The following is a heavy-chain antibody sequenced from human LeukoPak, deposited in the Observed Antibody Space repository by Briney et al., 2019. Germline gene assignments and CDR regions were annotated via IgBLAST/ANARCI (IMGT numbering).Heavy chain of an antibody. V-gene: IGHV3-9*01. CDR2: ICWNSGSI. Sequence: GRSLRPSCAASGFTFDDYAMHWVRRAPGEGVEWVSGICWNSGSIVCADSVKGRFPISRDNPKNSLSPQMHSLRAEDTALYYCAKDGATMVRGGREFDYWGQGTLVTVSS. J-gene: IGHJ4*02. CDR1: GFTFDDYA. CDR3: AKDGATMVRGGREFDY. D-gene: IGHD3-10*01.